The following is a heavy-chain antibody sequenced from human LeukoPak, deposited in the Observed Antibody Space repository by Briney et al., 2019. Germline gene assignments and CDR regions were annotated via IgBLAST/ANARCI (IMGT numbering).Heavy chain of an antibody. J-gene: IGHJ4*02. CDR2: ISPIFGKS. V-gene: IGHV1-69*13. CDR3: ATSINGGFDL. CDR1: GDSFSTYD. D-gene: IGHD3-10*01. Sequence: SVKVSCKASGDSFSTYDMTWVRQAPGQGLECVGGISPIFGKSNHAQKFQGRVSITADESTTTVYMELTNLRSDDTAIYYCATSINGGFDLWGPGTRVTVSS.